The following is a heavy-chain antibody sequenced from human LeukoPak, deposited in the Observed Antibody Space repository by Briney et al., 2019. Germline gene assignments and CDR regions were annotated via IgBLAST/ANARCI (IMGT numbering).Heavy chain of an antibody. CDR3: AKERSRYYYDSSGNDY. Sequence: GGSLRLSCAASGFTFSSYSMNWVRQAPGKGLEWVSAISGSGGSTYYADSVKGRFTISRDNSKNTLYLQMNSLRAEDTAVYYCAKERSRYYYDSSGNDYWGQGTLVTVSS. J-gene: IGHJ4*02. V-gene: IGHV3-23*01. CDR2: ISGSGGST. CDR1: GFTFSSYS. D-gene: IGHD3-22*01.